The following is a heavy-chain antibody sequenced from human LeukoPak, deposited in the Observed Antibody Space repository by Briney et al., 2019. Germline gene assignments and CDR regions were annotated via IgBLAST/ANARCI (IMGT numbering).Heavy chain of an antibody. Sequence: SETLSLTCTVSGGSISNYYWSWIRQPPGKGLEWIGYVYYSGSTNYNPSLQSRVTISVDTSKNQLSLKLSSVTAADTAVYYCARARGSGYDFDYWGQGTLVTASS. D-gene: IGHD5-12*01. CDR3: ARARGSGYDFDY. CDR1: GGSISNYY. V-gene: IGHV4-59*01. J-gene: IGHJ4*02. CDR2: VYYSGST.